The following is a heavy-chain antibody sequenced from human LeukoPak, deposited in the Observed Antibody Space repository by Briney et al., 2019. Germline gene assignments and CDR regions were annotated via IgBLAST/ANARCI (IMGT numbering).Heavy chain of an antibody. J-gene: IGHJ4*02. V-gene: IGHV3-48*01. D-gene: IGHD2-21*01. Sequence: GGSLRLSCAPSGFTFSSYDMNWVRQAPGKGLEWVSYITSSSSTIYYADSVKGRFTVSRDNAKNSLYLQMNSLRVEDTAVYYCASPAYCGGDCYGWGQGTLVTVSS. CDR3: ASPAYCGGDCYG. CDR2: ITSSSSTI. CDR1: GFTFSSYD.